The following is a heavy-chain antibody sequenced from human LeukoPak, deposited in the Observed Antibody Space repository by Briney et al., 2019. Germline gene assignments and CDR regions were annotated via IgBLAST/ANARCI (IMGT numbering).Heavy chain of an antibody. Sequence: NPSGTLSLTCGVSGGSISTTNWWTWVRPPPGEGLEWIGEVHLSGRTHYNPSLESRVTMSVDMSENHISLRLTSVTAADTAVYYCAREGGPYRPLDYSGQGTLVTVSS. CDR3: AREGGPYRPLDY. CDR2: VHLSGRT. J-gene: IGHJ4*02. V-gene: IGHV4-4*02. CDR1: GGSISTTNW.